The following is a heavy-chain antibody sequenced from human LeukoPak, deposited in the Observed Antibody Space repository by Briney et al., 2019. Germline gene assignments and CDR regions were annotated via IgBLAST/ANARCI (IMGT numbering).Heavy chain of an antibody. J-gene: IGHJ3*02. Sequence: SETLSLTCTVSDASISSSGYSLSWIRQPPGKGLEWIGAIPYTGSTHYNPSLRSRLTASVDTSKGQFSLKLRSVTAADTAVYYCARDCDSTTCYPDDAFDIWGRGTVVTVS. CDR3: ARDCDSTTCYPDDAFDI. CDR1: DASISSSGYS. D-gene: IGHD2-2*01. V-gene: IGHV4-39*01. CDR2: IPYTGST.